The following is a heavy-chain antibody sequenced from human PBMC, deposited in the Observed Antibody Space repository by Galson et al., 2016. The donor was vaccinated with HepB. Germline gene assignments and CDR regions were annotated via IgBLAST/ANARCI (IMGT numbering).Heavy chain of an antibody. D-gene: IGHD6-19*01. Sequence: SLRLSCAASGFTFQNYAMHWVRQAPGKGLEWISLITWDGDTTYYANSVKGRFTISRDNSKNSLYLQMSSLRAEDTALYYCAKDNSTGGWSKGDGFHYWGQGTLVTVSS. CDR3: AKDNSTGGWSKGDGFHY. CDR1: GFTFQNYA. V-gene: IGHV3-43D*03. CDR2: ITWDGDTT. J-gene: IGHJ4*02.